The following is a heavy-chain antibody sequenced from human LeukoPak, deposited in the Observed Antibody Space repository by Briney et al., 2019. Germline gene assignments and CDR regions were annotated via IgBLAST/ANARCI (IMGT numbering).Heavy chain of an antibody. Sequence: GGSLRLSCAASGFTFSSYAMSWVRQAPGEGLEWVSAISGGGDSTYYANSVKGRFTISRDNSKNTLYLQMNSLRAEDTAVYYCAKSPRYCYDTGGFYSHWGQGTLVAVSS. CDR2: ISGGGDST. D-gene: IGHD3-22*01. V-gene: IGHV3-23*01. J-gene: IGHJ4*02. CDR1: GFTFSSYA. CDR3: AKSPRYCYDTGGFYSH.